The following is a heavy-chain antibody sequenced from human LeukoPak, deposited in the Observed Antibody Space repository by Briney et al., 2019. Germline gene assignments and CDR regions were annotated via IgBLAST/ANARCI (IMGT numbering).Heavy chain of an antibody. J-gene: IGHJ6*02. CDR3: ARSHSSSWYYYYGMDV. Sequence: GGSLRLSCAASGFTFSSYWRHWVRQAPGKGLVWVSRINSDGSSTSYADSVKGRFTISRDNAKNTLYLQMNSLRAEDTAVYYCARSHSSSWYYYYGMDVWGQGTTVTVSS. CDR2: INSDGSST. V-gene: IGHV3-74*01. D-gene: IGHD6-13*01. CDR1: GFTFSSYW.